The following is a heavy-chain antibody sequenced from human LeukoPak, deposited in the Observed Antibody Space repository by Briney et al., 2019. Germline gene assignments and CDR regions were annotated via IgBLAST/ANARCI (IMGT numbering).Heavy chain of an antibody. J-gene: IGHJ4*02. CDR2: ITASGGNT. Sequence: GGSLRLSCAASGFTFSRYWMQWVRQAPGKGLVWVSAITASGGNTYYADSVKGRFTISRDNSKNTLYLQVNSLRAEDTAVYYCAKGNGYSYGRYYFDYWGQGTLVTVSS. CDR3: AKGNGYSYGRYYFDY. D-gene: IGHD5-18*01. V-gene: IGHV3-23*01. CDR1: GFTFSRYW.